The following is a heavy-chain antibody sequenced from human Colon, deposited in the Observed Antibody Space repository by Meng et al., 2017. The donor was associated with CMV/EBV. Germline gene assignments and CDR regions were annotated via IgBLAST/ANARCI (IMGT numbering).Heavy chain of an antibody. V-gene: IGHV4-34*01. CDR3: ARGQQQLDWFDP. D-gene: IGHD6-13*01. CDR1: GGSFSGYY. CDR2: IYHSGST. Sequence: SETLSLTCAVYGGSFSGYYWSWIRQPPGKGLEWIGEIYHSGSTNYNPSLKSRVTISVDKSKNQFSLKLSSVTAADTAVYYCARGQQQLDWFDPWGQGTLVTVSS. J-gene: IGHJ5*02.